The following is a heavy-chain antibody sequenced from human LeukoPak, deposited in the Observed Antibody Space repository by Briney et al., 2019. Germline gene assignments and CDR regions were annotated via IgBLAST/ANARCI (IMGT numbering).Heavy chain of an antibody. CDR1: GFTFSSYA. Sequence: PGGSLRLSCAASGFTFSSYAMSWVRQAPGKGLECVSAISGSRGRTYYADSVKGRFTISRDNSKNTLYLQMNSLRAEDTAVYYCAKSDGDYDDYFDYWGQGTLATVSS. J-gene: IGHJ4*02. CDR3: AKSDGDYDDYFDY. D-gene: IGHD4-17*01. V-gene: IGHV3-23*01. CDR2: ISGSRGRT.